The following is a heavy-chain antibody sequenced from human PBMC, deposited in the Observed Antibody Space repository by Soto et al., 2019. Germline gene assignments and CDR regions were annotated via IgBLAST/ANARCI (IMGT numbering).Heavy chain of an antibody. D-gene: IGHD2-2*01. J-gene: IGHJ4*02. CDR1: GFTFSSYA. CDR3: AAIYCSSTSCPAPPFDY. CDR2: ISGSDGST. V-gene: IGHV3-23*01. Sequence: PGGSLRLSCAASGFTFSSYAMSWVRQAPGKGLEWVSAISGSDGSTYYADSVKGRFTISRDNSKNTLYLQMNSLRAEDTAVYYCAAIYCSSTSCPAPPFDYWGQGTLVTVSS.